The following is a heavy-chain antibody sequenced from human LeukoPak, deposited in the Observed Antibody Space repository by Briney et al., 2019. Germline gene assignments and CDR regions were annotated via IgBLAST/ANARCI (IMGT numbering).Heavy chain of an antibody. D-gene: IGHD2-2*02. CDR3: ARVYTDFDY. CDR2: ISYDGNNK. V-gene: IGHV3-30*04. Sequence: PGRSLRLSCAASGFTFSSYAMHWVRQAPAKGLEWVAVISYDGNNKYYADSVKGRFTISRDNSKNTLYLQMNSLRAEDTAVYYCARVYTDFDYWGQGTLVTVSS. CDR1: GFTFSSYA. J-gene: IGHJ4*02.